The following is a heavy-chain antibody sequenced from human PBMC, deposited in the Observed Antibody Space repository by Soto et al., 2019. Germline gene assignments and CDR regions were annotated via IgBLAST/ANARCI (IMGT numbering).Heavy chain of an antibody. CDR1: GFTFRNYW. CDR2: IKQDGSEK. D-gene: IGHD3-10*01. CDR3: DRHRFFGY. J-gene: IGHJ4*02. Sequence: EVQLVESGGGLVQPGGSLRLSCAASGFTFRNYWMSWVRQAPGKGLEWVANIKQDGSEKYYVDSVKGRFTISRDNAKNSLYLQMNSLSAEDTAVYYCDRHRFFGYWGQGTLVTVSS. V-gene: IGHV3-7*03.